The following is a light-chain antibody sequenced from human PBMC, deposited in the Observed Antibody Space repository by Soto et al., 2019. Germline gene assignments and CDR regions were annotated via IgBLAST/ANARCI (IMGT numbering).Light chain of an antibody. J-gene: IGKJ1*01. CDR3: QQYNNWPPWT. V-gene: IGKV3-20*01. Sequence: EIVLTQSPGTLSLSPGERATLSCRASQSISSSYFAWYQQKPGQAPRLLVYGVSSRATDVPDRFSGSGSGTEFTLTISSLQSEDFAVYYCQQYNNWPPWTFGQGTKVDIK. CDR1: QSISSSY. CDR2: GVS.